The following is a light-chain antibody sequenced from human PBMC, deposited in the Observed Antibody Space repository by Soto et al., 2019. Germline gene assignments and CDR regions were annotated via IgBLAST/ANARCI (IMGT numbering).Light chain of an antibody. CDR2: AAS. Sequence: DIQMTQSPSSLTASVGDRVTITCQASQDISNYSNWYQQKPGKAPKLLIYAASNLEKGAPSRFSGSGSGTDFPFTISSLQPEDIATYYCQQYGNLPRTFGQGTKVEIK. CDR1: QDISNY. V-gene: IGKV1-33*01. CDR3: QQYGNLPRT. J-gene: IGKJ1*01.